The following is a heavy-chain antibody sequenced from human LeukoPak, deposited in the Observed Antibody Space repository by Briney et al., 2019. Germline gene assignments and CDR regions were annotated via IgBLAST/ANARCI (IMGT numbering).Heavy chain of an antibody. CDR1: GFTLSSYE. V-gene: IGHV3-48*03. D-gene: IGHD2-2*01. Sequence: GGSLRLSCAASGFTLSSYEMNWVRQAPGKGLQWVSDISSSGTTIYYADSVKGRFNISRDNAKKSLYLQMNSLRAEDTAVYYCARKYCSTTSCLFDNWGQGTLVTVSS. J-gene: IGHJ4*02. CDR2: ISSSGTTI. CDR3: ARKYCSTTSCLFDN.